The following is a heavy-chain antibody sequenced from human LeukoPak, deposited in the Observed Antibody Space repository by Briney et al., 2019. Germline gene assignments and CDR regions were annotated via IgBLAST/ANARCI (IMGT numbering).Heavy chain of an antibody. Sequence: SETLCLIGAVYGLSFSYYYWRWMRQPPGKGLEWIGEINHSGSTNYNPSLKSRVTISVDASKNQFSLKLSSVTAADTAVYYCARGSHGNYYYFDYMDLWGKGNAITVSS. V-gene: IGHV4-34*01. CDR1: GLSFSYYY. CDR3: ARGSHGNYYYFDYMDL. D-gene: IGHD1-1*01. J-gene: IGHJ6*03. CDR2: INHSGST.